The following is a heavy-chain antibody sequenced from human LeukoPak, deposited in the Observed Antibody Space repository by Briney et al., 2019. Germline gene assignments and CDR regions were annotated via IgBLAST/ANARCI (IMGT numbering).Heavy chain of an antibody. CDR1: GFIFSTYA. Sequence: GGSLRLSCAASGFIFSTYAMSWVRQAPGKGLEWVSAITGSGDSTHYADSVKGRFTISRDNSKNTLYLQMNSLRAEDTAVYYCAREGRYYYDSSGYLPYWGQGTLVTVSS. V-gene: IGHV3-23*01. D-gene: IGHD3-22*01. CDR3: AREGRYYYDSSGYLPY. J-gene: IGHJ4*02. CDR2: ITGSGDST.